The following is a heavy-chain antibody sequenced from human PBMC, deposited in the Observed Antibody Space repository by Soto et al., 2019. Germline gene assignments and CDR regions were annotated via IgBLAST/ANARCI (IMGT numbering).Heavy chain of an antibody. CDR3: ARGIVGATTPVAFDI. Sequence: GGSLRLSCAASGFTFSDYYMSWIRQAPGKGLEWVSYISNSSSYTNYADSVKGRFTISRENAKNSLYLQMNSLRAEDTAVYYCARGIVGATTPVAFDIWGQGTMVTVSS. D-gene: IGHD1-26*01. J-gene: IGHJ3*02. CDR2: ISNSSSYT. CDR1: GFTFSDYY. V-gene: IGHV3-11*06.